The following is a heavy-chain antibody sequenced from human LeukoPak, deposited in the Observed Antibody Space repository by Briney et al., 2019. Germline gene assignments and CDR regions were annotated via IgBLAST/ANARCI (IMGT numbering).Heavy chain of an antibody. J-gene: IGHJ5*02. V-gene: IGHV4-34*01. D-gene: IGHD1-26*01. CDR1: GGSFSGYY. CDR2: INHSGST. Sequence: PSETLSLTCAVYGGSFSGYYWSWIRQPPGKGLEWIGEINHSGSTNYSPSLKSRVTISVDTSKNQFSLKLSSVTAADTAVYYCARHHRWELLRANWFDPWGQGTLVTVSS. CDR3: ARHHRWELLRANWFDP.